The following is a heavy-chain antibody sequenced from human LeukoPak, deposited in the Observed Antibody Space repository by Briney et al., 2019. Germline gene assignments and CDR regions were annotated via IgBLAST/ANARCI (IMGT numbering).Heavy chain of an antibody. D-gene: IGHD4-17*01. Sequence: PSETLSLTCTVSGGSISSGRYYWGWIRQPPGKGLEWIGSVYYTGSTYYNPSLKSRVTISVDRSKNQFSLKLSSVTAADTAVYYCARGRGIDYGDPDDAFDIWGQGTMVTVSS. V-gene: IGHV4-39*07. CDR2: VYYTGST. J-gene: IGHJ3*02. CDR1: GGSISSGRYY. CDR3: ARGRGIDYGDPDDAFDI.